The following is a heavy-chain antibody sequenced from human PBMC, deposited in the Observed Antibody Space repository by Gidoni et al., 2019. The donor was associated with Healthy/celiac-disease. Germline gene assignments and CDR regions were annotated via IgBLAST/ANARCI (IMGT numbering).Heavy chain of an antibody. J-gene: IGHJ4*02. CDR1: GFTLSTYA. D-gene: IGHD3-10*01. CDR3: AKSRSYGSGSYSPYFDY. CDR2: ISGSGGST. Sequence: EVQLLESGGGLVQPGGSLRLSCAAPGFTLSTYAMSWVRQAPGKGLEWVSAISGSGGSTDYADSVKGRFTISRDNSKNTLYLQMNSLRAEDTAVYYCAKSRSYGSGSYSPYFDYWGQGTLVTVSS. V-gene: IGHV3-23*01.